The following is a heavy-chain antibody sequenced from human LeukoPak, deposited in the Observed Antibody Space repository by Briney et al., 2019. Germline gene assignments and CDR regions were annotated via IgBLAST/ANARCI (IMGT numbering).Heavy chain of an antibody. V-gene: IGHV1-8*01. CDR1: GYTLTNYD. Sequence: ASVKVSCKASGYTLTNYDINWVRQATGQGFEWMGWMNPNSGHTGYTQKFQGRVSMTRDTSISTAYMELNSLRSEDTAVYYCVRVQSGSYARYGMDVWGQGTTVTVSS. CDR3: VRVQSGSYARYGMDV. J-gene: IGHJ6*02. CDR2: MNPNSGHT. D-gene: IGHD1-26*01.